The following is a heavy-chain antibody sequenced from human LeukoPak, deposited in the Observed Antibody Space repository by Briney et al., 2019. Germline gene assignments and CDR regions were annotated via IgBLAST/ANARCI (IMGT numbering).Heavy chain of an antibody. CDR1: GFTFSDYY. Sequence: GGSLRLSCAASGFTFSDYYMSWIRQAPGKGLEWVSYISSSGSTIYYADSVKGRFTISRDNAKNSLYLQMNSLRAGDTAVYYCARDQRWLRPDYWGQGTLVTVPS. V-gene: IGHV3-11*01. CDR2: ISSSGSTI. J-gene: IGHJ4*02. CDR3: ARDQRWLRPDY. D-gene: IGHD5-12*01.